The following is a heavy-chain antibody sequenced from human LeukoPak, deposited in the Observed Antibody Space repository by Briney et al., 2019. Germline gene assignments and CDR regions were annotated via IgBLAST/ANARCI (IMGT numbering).Heavy chain of an antibody. J-gene: IGHJ4*02. CDR2: IYTTGST. CDR1: GDSMSGYY. D-gene: IGHD1-26*01. Sequence: SETLSLTCTVSGDSMSGYYWSWIRQPAGKGLEWIGRIYTTGSTNHNPSLKSRVTMSVDTSKNQFSLELSSVTAADTAVYYCARVRVGITSYDFWGLGALVTVSS. V-gene: IGHV4-4*07. CDR3: ARVRVGITSYDF.